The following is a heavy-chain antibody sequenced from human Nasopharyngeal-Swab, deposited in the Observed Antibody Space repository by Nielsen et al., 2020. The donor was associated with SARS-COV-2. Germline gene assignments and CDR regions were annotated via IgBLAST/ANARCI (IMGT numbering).Heavy chain of an antibody. CDR2: ILDSGTT. V-gene: IGHV4-59*08. CDR3: AASYGSGSFRSWFDP. Sequence: PGKGLEWIGYILDSGTTTYNPSLKSRVTISIDTSKNHFSLEMTSVTAADTAIYYCAASYGSGSFRSWFDPWGQGTLVTVSS. D-gene: IGHD3-10*01. J-gene: IGHJ5*02.